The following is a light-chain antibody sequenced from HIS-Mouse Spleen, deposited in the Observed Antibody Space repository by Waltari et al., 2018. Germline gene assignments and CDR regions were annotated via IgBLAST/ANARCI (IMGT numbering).Light chain of an antibody. J-gene: IGLJ2*01. Sequence: QSALTQPASVSGSPGQSITISCTGTSSDVGGYNYVSWYQQHPSKAPKLLIYDFRNRPSGVSNRCSGSKVGNTASLTISGLQAEDEADYYCSSYTSSSTEVFGGGTKLTVL. CDR1: SSDVGGYNY. V-gene: IGLV2-14*03. CDR2: DFR. CDR3: SSYTSSSTEV.